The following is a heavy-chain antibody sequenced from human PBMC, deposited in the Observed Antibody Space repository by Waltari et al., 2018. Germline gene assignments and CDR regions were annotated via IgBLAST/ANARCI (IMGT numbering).Heavy chain of an antibody. J-gene: IGHJ4*02. CDR1: GFTFSIYG. D-gene: IGHD3-22*01. Sequence: QVQLVESGGGVVQPGRSLRLSCAASGFTFSIYGMHWVRQAPGKGLEWVAVISYDGSNKYYADSVKGRFTISRDNSKNTLYLQMNSLRAEDTAVYYCARDYYDSSGSYDYWGQGTLVTVSS. CDR3: ARDYYDSSGSYDY. V-gene: IGHV3-30*03. CDR2: ISYDGSNK.